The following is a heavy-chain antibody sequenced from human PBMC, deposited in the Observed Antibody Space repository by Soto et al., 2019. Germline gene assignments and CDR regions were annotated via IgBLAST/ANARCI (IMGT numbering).Heavy chain of an antibody. CDR3: ARLGASYGPSSH. J-gene: IGHJ4*02. V-gene: IGHV1-18*04. CDR1: GYTFGNYG. CDR2: INADTGNT. Sequence: QVQLVQSGGEVRKPGASVKVSCKASGYTFGNYGISWVRQAPGQGLEWMGWINADTGNTKYAQNLQGRVTMTTDTSTSTVYMELRSLRSGDTARYYCARLGASYGPSSHWGQGTLVTVSS. D-gene: IGHD3-10*01.